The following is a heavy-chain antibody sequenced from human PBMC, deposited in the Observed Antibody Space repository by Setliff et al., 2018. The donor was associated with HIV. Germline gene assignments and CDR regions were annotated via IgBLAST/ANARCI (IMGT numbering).Heavy chain of an antibody. V-gene: IGHV4-38-2*01. CDR2: IYHSGSA. D-gene: IGHD5-18*01. CDR1: GYSITGGYF. Sequence: PSETLSLTCAVSGYSITGGYFWGWIRQPPGKGLEWIGSIYHSGSAYYNPSLKSRVTISVDTPKNQFSLKLTSLTAADTAVYYCARIPNPGHSFGWFDSWGQGTLVTVSS. J-gene: IGHJ5*01. CDR3: ARIPNPGHSFGWFDS.